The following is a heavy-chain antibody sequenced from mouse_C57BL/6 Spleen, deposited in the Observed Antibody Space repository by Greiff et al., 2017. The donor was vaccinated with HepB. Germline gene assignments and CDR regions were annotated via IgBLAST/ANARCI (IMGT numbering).Heavy chain of an antibody. J-gene: IGHJ3*01. CDR1: GYTFTTYP. V-gene: IGHV1-47*01. Sequence: VQLQQSGAELVKPGASVKMSCKASGYTFTTYPLEWMKQNHGKSLEWIGNFHPYNDDTKYNEKFKGKATLTVEKSSSTVYLELSRLTSDDSAVYYCVRGMDYGRSYWCAYWGQGTLVTVSA. CDR3: VRGMDYGRSYWCAY. D-gene: IGHD1-1*01. CDR2: FHPYNDDT.